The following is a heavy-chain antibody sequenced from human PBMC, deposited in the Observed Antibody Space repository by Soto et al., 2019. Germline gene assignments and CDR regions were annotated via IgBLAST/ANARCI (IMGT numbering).Heavy chain of an antibody. CDR1: GYTFTNND. Sequence: ASVKVSCKASGYTFTNNDVSWVRQATGQGLEWMGWMNPGSGDTGYAQKFQGRVTMTRDISIATAYMELNSLTSEDTAIYYCARMESFGSLNWFDPWGKGTLVTSPQ. V-gene: IGHV1-8*02. CDR2: MNPGSGDT. D-gene: IGHD5-18*01. CDR3: ARMESFGSLNWFDP. J-gene: IGHJ5*02.